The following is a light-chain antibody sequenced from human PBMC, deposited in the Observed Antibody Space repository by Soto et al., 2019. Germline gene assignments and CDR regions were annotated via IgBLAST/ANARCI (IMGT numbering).Light chain of an antibody. CDR2: EGT. CDR3: CSYALL. CDR1: NSDVGTHNL. V-gene: IGLV2-23*01. Sequence: QSALTQPASVSGSPGQSITISCTGTNSDVGTHNLVSWYQQHPGKAPKLIIYEGTKRPSGVSNRFSGSKSGNTASLTISGLQAEDEADYYCCSYALLFGTVTKVAVL. J-gene: IGLJ1*01.